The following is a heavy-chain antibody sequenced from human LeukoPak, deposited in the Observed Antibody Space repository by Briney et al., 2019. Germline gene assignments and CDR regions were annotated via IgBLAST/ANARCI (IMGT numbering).Heavy chain of an antibody. CDR3: ARDNSLAAAGTGRGDY. D-gene: IGHD6-13*01. J-gene: IGHJ4*02. CDR1: GFTFSSYS. Sequence: PGGSLRLSCAASGFTFSSYSMNWVRQAPGKGLEWVSSISSSSSYIYYADSVEGRFTISRDNAKNTLYLQMNSLRAEDTAVYYCARDNSLAAAGTGRGDYWGQGTLVTVSS. CDR2: ISSSSSYI. V-gene: IGHV3-21*01.